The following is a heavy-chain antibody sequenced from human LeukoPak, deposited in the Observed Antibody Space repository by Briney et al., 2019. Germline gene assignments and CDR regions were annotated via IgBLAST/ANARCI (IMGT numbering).Heavy chain of an antibody. D-gene: IGHD3-10*01. Sequence: ASVKVSCKASGYTFTSYAMNWVRQAPGQGLEWMGWINPNTGGTNNAQKFQGRVTMTSDTSITTAYMELSSLRSDDTAVYYCARGGYYGSVTYYSFDYWGQGTLVTVSS. CDR1: GYTFTSYA. V-gene: IGHV1-2*02. CDR2: INPNTGGT. CDR3: ARGGYYGSVTYYSFDY. J-gene: IGHJ4*02.